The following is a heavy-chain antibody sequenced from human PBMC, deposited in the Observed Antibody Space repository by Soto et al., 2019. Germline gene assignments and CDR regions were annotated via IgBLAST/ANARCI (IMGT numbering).Heavy chain of an antibody. CDR1: GGSISGHY. Sequence: NPSETLSLTCTVSGGSISGHYWIWIRKPPGKGLEWIGYIFYSGSTNYNPSLKSRVTISVDTSKNQFSLKLSSVTAADTAVYYCARVGSSGWAPDYWGQGTLVTVSS. CDR2: IFYSGST. D-gene: IGHD6-19*01. CDR3: ARVGSSGWAPDY. V-gene: IGHV4-59*11. J-gene: IGHJ4*02.